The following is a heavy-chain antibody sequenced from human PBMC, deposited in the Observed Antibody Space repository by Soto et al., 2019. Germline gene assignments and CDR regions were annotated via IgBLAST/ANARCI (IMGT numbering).Heavy chain of an antibody. CDR1: GGSISSRSYY. D-gene: IGHD6-13*01. CDR2: LSYRGRT. V-gene: IGHV4-39*01. CDR3: ARHTGYSSSWLPTVLDYFDY. Sequence: SETRSLTCTVSGGSISSRSYYWGVIRQPPGKVLECIGTLSYRGRTYYTPSLKSRVTISVDTSKNQFSLKLSSVTAADTAVYYCARHTGYSSSWLPTVLDYFDYWGQGTLVTVSS. J-gene: IGHJ4*02.